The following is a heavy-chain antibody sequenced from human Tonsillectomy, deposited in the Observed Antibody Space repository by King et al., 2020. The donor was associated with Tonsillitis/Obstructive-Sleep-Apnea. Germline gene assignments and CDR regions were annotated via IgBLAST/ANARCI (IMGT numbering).Heavy chain of an antibody. CDR3: AREEGEKGYCSGGSCYSYYYYYMDV. D-gene: IGHD2-15*01. V-gene: IGHV3-53*01. J-gene: IGHJ6*03. CDR1: GFTVSSNY. Sequence: VQLVESGGGLIQPGGSLRLYCAASGFTVSSNYMSWVRQAPGKGLEWVSVIYSGGSTYYADSVKGRFTISRDNSKNTLYLQMNSLRAEDTAVYYCAREEGEKGYCSGGSCYSYYYYYMDVWGKGTTVTVSS. CDR2: IYSGGST.